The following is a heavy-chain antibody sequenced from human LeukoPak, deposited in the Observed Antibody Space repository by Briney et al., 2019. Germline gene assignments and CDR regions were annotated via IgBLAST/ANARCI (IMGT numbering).Heavy chain of an antibody. CDR1: GFTFSSYA. D-gene: IGHD2-2*01. CDR2: ISGSGGST. CDR3: ARGKLGYCSGTTCPAFDC. Sequence: GGSLRLSCAASGFTFSSYAMSWVRQAPGKGLEWVSAISGSGGSTYYADSVKGRFTISRDNSKNTLYLQMNRLSAEDTAVFYCARGKLGYCSGTTCPAFDCWGQGTLVTVSS. J-gene: IGHJ4*02. V-gene: IGHV3-23*01.